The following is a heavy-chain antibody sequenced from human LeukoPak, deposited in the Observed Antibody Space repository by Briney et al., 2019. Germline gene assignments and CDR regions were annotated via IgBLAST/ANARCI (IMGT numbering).Heavy chain of an antibody. Sequence: GGSLRLSCAASGFTVSSNYMSWVRQAPGKGLEWVSVIYSGGSTYYADSVKGRFTISRHNSKNTLYLQMNSLRAEDTAVYYCAGPVREYSYGYGLAYWGQGTLVTVSS. CDR3: AGPVREYSYGYGLAY. J-gene: IGHJ4*02. CDR1: GFTVSSNY. V-gene: IGHV3-53*04. CDR2: IYSGGST. D-gene: IGHD5-18*01.